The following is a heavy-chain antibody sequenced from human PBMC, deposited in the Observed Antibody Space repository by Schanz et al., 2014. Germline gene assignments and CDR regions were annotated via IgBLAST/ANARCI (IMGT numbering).Heavy chain of an antibody. CDR1: GFTFSSYS. V-gene: IGHV3-64D*06. J-gene: IGHJ4*02. D-gene: IGHD5-12*01. CDR2: ISSNGGST. Sequence: EVQLVESGGGLVQPGGSLRLSCSASGFTFSSYSMYWVRQAPGKGLEYVSVISSNGGSTDFADSVKGRFTISRDNSKNTLYLQVSSLRAEDTAVYYCARSRGYDSIFDFWGRGTLVTVSS. CDR3: ARSRGYDSIFDF.